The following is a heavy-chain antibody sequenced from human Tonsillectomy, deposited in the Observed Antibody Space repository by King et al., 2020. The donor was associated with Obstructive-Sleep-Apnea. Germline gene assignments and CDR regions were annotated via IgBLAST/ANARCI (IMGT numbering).Heavy chain of an antibody. CDR3: ARPAYCGGDCYSYGAFDI. CDR2: IHYSGST. Sequence: LQLQESGPGLVKPSETLSLTCTVSGGSISSSSYYWGWIRQSPGKGLEWIGSIHYSGSTYYNPSLKSRVTLSVDTSKNHFSLKLSSVTAADTAVYYCARPAYCGGDCYSYGAFDIWGQGTMVTVSS. V-gene: IGHV4-39*07. J-gene: IGHJ3*02. CDR1: GGSISSSSYY. D-gene: IGHD2-21*02.